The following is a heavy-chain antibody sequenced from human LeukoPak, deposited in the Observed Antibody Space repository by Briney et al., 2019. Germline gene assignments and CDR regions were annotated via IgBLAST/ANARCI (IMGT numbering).Heavy chain of an antibody. J-gene: IGHJ4*02. CDR2: VTGSSRST. CDR3: ARDTPLFAYGSGWSTNSFDF. V-gene: IGHV3-23*01. D-gene: IGHD6-19*01. Sequence: GGSLRLSCEASGFGVSSNYINWVRQAPGKGLEWVSTVTGSSRSTYYADSVKGRCTISRDNSKNTLSLQMSSLRAEDTAIYYGARDTPLFAYGSGWSTNSFDFWGQGTLVTVSA. CDR1: GFGVSSNY.